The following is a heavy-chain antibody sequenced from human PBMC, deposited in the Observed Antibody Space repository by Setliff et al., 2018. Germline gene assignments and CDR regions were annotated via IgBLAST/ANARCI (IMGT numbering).Heavy chain of an antibody. V-gene: IGHV4-39*07. Sequence: SETLSLTCTVSGGSISTNSYYWGWIRQPPGKGLEWIGSMYFSGSTYYNPSLKSRVTLSLDTAKNQFSLELRAVTAADTAVYYCARAHTWSLPNDNSGYPGWFDPWGQGTLVTVSS. CDR3: ARAHTWSLPNDNSGYPGWFDP. J-gene: IGHJ5*02. D-gene: IGHD3-22*01. CDR1: GGSISTNSYY. CDR2: MYFSGST.